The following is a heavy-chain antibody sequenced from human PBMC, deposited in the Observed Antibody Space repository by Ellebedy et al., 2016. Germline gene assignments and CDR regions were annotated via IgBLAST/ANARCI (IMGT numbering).Heavy chain of an antibody. D-gene: IGHD3-10*01. J-gene: IGHJ6*02. V-gene: IGHV3-9*01. CDR3: AKAYYAETEYGMDV. CDR1: GFTFDDYA. CDR2: ISWNSGSI. Sequence: GGSLRLXXAASGFTFDDYAMHWVRQAPGKGLEWVSGISWNSGSIGYADSVKGRFTISRDNAKNSLYLQMNSLRAEDTALNYCAKAYYAETEYGMDVWGQGTTVTVSS.